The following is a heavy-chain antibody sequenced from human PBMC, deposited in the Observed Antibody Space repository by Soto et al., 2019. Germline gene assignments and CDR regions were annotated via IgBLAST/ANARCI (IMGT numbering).Heavy chain of an antibody. CDR1: GYTFNTYY. CDR2: IHPSGGGT. D-gene: IGHD2-21*02. J-gene: IGHJ4*02. V-gene: IGHV1-46*02. Sequence: ASVKVSCKPSGYTFNTYYLHWLRQAPGQALEWMGVIHPSGGGTTYAQKFLGRVTVTRDTSTTTVFMELSSLRSDDTAVYYCARGGHIAVVTASFDYWGQG. CDR3: ARGGHIAVVTASFDY.